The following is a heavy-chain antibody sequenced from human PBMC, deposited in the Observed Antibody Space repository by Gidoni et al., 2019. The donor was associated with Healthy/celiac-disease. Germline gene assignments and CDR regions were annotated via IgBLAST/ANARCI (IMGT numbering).Heavy chain of an antibody. Sequence: EVQLLESGGGLVQPGGSLRLSCAASGFTFRSYAMSWVRQAPGKGLEWVSAISGSGGSTYYADSVKGRFTISRDNSKNTLYLQMNSLRAEDTAVYYCAKDRGQLWLRGRHDAFDIWGQGTMVTVSS. J-gene: IGHJ3*02. D-gene: IGHD5-18*01. CDR1: GFTFRSYA. CDR3: AKDRGQLWLRGRHDAFDI. CDR2: ISGSGGST. V-gene: IGHV3-23*01.